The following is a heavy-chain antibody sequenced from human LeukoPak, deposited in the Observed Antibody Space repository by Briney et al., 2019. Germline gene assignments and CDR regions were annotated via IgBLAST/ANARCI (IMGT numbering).Heavy chain of an antibody. V-gene: IGHV3-21*01. J-gene: IGHJ4*02. Sequence: GGSLRLSCAASGFTFCSYSMNWVRQAPGKGLEWVTSISSSSSYIYYADSVKGRFTISRDNAKNSLYLQMNSLRAEDTAVYYCARDGYSGYAFDYWGQGTLVTVSS. CDR3: ARDGYSGYAFDY. D-gene: IGHD5-12*01. CDR1: GFTFCSYS. CDR2: ISSSSSYI.